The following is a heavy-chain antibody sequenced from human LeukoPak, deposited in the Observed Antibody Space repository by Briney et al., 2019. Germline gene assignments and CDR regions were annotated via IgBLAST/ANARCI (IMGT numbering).Heavy chain of an antibody. CDR1: GGPISSGGYY. Sequence: SETLSLTCTASGGPISSGGYYWSWIRQHPGKGLEWIGYTYYSGSTYYNPSLKSRVTISVDTSKNQFSLKLSSVTAADTAVYYCARGMVAVADTNWFDPWGQGTLVTVSS. D-gene: IGHD6-19*01. V-gene: IGHV4-31*03. CDR2: TYYSGST. CDR3: ARGMVAVADTNWFDP. J-gene: IGHJ5*02.